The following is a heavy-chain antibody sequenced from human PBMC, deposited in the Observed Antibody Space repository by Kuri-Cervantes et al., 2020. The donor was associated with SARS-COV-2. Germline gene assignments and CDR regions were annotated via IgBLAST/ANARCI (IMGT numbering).Heavy chain of an antibody. CDR1: GFTFSHYA. CDR2: ITISGRST. D-gene: IGHD6-19*01. CDR3: AKIARYNSGWYDD. Sequence: GGSLRLSCVASGFTFSHYAMSWFRQAPGKGLEWVSTITISGRSTHYADSVKGRFTISRDNSKNTVYLQMNSLRTDDTAVYYCAKIARYNSGWYDDWGQGTLVTVSS. J-gene: IGHJ5*02. V-gene: IGHV3-23*01.